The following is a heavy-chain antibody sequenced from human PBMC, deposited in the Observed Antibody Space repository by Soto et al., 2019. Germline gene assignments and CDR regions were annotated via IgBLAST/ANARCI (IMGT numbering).Heavy chain of an antibody. CDR2: ISSNGGST. J-gene: IGHJ4*02. CDR3: ARGPGYYFEY. CDR1: EFTFSSYA. V-gene: IGHV3-64*01. Sequence: EVQLVESGGGLVQPGGSLRLSCAASEFTFSSYAMHWVRQAPGKGLEYVSAISSNGGSTYYANSVKGRFTISRDNSKNTLYLQMGSLRAEDMAVYYCARGPGYYFEYWGQGTLVTVSS.